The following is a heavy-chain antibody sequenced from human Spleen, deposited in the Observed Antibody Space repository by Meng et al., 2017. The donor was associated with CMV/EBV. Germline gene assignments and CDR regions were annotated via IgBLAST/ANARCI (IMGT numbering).Heavy chain of an antibody. D-gene: IGHD6-19*01. J-gene: IGHJ4*02. CDR1: GLTFSSHA. Sequence: GESLKISCVASGLTFSSHAMGWVRQAPGKGLEWVSTISGNAGSTYYGDSVKGRFTISRDNAKNSLYLQMNSLRAEDTAVYYCARDGAVAGNFDYWGQGTLVTVSS. V-gene: IGHV3-23*01. CDR2: ISGNAGST. CDR3: ARDGAVAGNFDY.